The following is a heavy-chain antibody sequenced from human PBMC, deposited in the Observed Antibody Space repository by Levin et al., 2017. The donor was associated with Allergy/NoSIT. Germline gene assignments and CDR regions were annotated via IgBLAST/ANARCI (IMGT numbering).Heavy chain of an antibody. Sequence: SGPTLVKPTQTLTLTCTFSGFSLSTSGMCVSWIRQPPGKALEWLAFIDWDDDKDYSTSLKTRLTISKDTSKNQVVLTMTNMDPVDTATYYCARIGIAARGDYYYGMDVWGQGTTVTVSS. J-gene: IGHJ6*02. D-gene: IGHD6-6*01. V-gene: IGHV2-70*01. CDR1: GFSLSTSGMC. CDR3: ARIGIAARGDYYYGMDV. CDR2: IDWDDDK.